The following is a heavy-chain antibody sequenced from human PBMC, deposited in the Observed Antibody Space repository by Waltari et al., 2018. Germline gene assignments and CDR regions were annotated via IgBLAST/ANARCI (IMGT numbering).Heavy chain of an antibody. J-gene: IGHJ4*02. Sequence: EVQLVESGGGLVQPGGSLRLSCAASGFTFSSYWMHWVRQAPGKGLVWVSRINSEGSSTSYADSVKGRFTISRDNAKNTLYLQMNSLRAEDTAVYYCARISWGSRVLAAPFDYWGQGTLVTVSS. V-gene: IGHV3-74*01. CDR2: INSEGSST. CDR1: GFTFSSYW. D-gene: IGHD2-15*01. CDR3: ARISWGSRVLAAPFDY.